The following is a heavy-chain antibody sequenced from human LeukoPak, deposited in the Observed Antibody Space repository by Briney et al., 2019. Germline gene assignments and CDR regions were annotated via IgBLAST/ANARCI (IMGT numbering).Heavy chain of an antibody. V-gene: IGHV3-7*01. J-gene: IGHJ4*02. Sequence: GGSLRLSCAASGFTFSSYWMSWVRQAPGKGLEWVANIKQDGSEKYYVDSVKGRFTTSRDNAKNSLYLQMNSLRAEDTAVYYCARDQRTHYYDYWGQGTLVTVSS. D-gene: IGHD3/OR15-3a*01. CDR2: IKQDGSEK. CDR1: GFTFSSYW. CDR3: ARDQRTHYYDY.